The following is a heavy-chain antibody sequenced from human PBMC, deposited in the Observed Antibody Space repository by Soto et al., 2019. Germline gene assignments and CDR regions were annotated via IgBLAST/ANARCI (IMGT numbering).Heavy chain of an antibody. CDR2: IYYSGST. CDR1: GGSISSGGYY. Sequence: QVQLQESGPGLVKPSQTLSLTCTVSGGSISSGGYYWSWIRQHPGKGLEWIGYIYYSGSTYYNPSLKSRVNISVDTSKNQFSLKLSSVTAADTAVYYCARDRSRAASGGWFDPWGQGTLVTVSS. V-gene: IGHV4-31*03. D-gene: IGHD6-13*01. CDR3: ARDRSRAASGGWFDP. J-gene: IGHJ5*02.